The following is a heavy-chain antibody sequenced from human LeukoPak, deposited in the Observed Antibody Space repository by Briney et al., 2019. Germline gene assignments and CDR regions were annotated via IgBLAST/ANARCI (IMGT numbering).Heavy chain of an antibody. Sequence: GGSLRLSCAASGFTFSSYSMNWVRQAPGKGLEWVSSISSSSSYIYYADSVKGRFTISRDNAKNSLYLQMNSLRAEDTAVYYCARDLLADSGWYFLESPATKNAFDIWGQGTMVTVSS. CDR3: ARDLLADSGWYFLESPATKNAFDI. J-gene: IGHJ3*02. CDR1: GFTFSSYS. CDR2: ISSSSSYI. D-gene: IGHD6-19*01. V-gene: IGHV3-21*01.